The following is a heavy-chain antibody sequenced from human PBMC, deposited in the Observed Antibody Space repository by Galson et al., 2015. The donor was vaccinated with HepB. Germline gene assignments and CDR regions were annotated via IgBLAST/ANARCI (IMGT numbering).Heavy chain of an antibody. CDR2: ISYDGSNK. V-gene: IGHV3-30*18. J-gene: IGHJ4*02. Sequence: SLRLSCAASGFTFSSYGMHWVRQAPGKGLEWVAVISYDGSNKYYADSVKGRFTISRDNSKNTLYLQMNSLRAEDTAVYYCAKRVHSGGSFLDYWGQGTLVTVSS. D-gene: IGHD2-15*01. CDR1: GFTFSSYG. CDR3: AKRVHSGGSFLDY.